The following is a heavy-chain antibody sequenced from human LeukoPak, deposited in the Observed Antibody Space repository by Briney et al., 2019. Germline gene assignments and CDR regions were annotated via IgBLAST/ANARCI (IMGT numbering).Heavy chain of an antibody. V-gene: IGHV4-59*08. D-gene: IGHD6-19*01. CDR2: IYYSGST. CDR1: GGSISGYY. CDR3: ARRLGSSGWYLDY. J-gene: IGHJ4*02. Sequence: SETLSLTCTVSGGSISGYYWSWIRQPPGKGLEWIGYIYYSGSTNYNPSLKSRVTISVDTSKNQFSLKLSSVTAADTAVYYCARRLGSSGWYLDYWGQGTLVTVSS.